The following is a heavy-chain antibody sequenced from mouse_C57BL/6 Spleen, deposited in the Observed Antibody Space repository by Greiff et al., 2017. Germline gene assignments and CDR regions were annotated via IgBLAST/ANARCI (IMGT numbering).Heavy chain of an antibody. CDR3: TTSSYYDAWFAD. D-gene: IGHD1-1*01. Sequence: VQLQQSGAELVRPGASVKLSCTASGFNIKDYYMHWVKQRPEQGLEWIGRIDPEDGDTEYAPKFQGKATMTADTSSNTAYLQRSSLTSEDTAVYYCTTSSYYDAWFADWGQGTLVTGAA. CDR1: GFNIKDYY. J-gene: IGHJ3*01. CDR2: IDPEDGDT. V-gene: IGHV14-1*01.